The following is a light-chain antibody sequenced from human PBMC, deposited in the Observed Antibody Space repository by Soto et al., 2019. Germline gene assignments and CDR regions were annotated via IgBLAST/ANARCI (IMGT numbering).Light chain of an antibody. CDR2: GAA. Sequence: EIVLTQSPGTLSLSPGERATLSCRASQSVSNNYLAWYQQKPGQAPRLLIYGAANRATGIPDRFSGSGSGTDFPLTISRLEDEDFAVYYCQQYGSSGTFGQGTKVEIK. CDR1: QSVSNNY. CDR3: QQYGSSGT. J-gene: IGKJ1*01. V-gene: IGKV3-20*01.